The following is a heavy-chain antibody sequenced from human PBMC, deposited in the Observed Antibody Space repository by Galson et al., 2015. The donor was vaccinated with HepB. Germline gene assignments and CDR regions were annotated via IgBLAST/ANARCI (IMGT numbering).Heavy chain of an antibody. Sequence: SLRLSCAASGFTFNTYGMHWFRRAPGKGLEWVAITSYDGRNKYYAGSVKGRFTISRDNSKNTLYLQMNSLRPEDTAVYYCAKDSGLCFASGELPDYWGQGTLVTVSS. CDR2: TSYDGRNK. D-gene: IGHD3-16*01. CDR1: GFTFNTYG. V-gene: IGHV3-30*18. J-gene: IGHJ4*02. CDR3: AKDSGLCFASGELPDY.